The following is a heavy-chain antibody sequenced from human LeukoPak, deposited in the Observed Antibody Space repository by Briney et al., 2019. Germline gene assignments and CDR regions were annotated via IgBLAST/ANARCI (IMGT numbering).Heavy chain of an antibody. D-gene: IGHD5-18*01. J-gene: IGHJ4*02. CDR3: AKDPYSYGSYFDY. V-gene: IGHV3-30*02. Sequence: PGGSLRLSCAPSGFTFSSYWMSWVRQAPGKGLEWVAFIWYDGRDKYYVDSVKGRFTISRDNSKNTLYLQMNSLRAEDTAMYYCAKDPYSYGSYFDYWGQGTLVTVSS. CDR1: GFTFSSYW. CDR2: IWYDGRDK.